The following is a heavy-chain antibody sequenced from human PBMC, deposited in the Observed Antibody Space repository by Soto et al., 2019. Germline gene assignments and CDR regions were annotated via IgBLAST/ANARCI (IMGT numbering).Heavy chain of an antibody. D-gene: IGHD3-10*01. J-gene: IGHJ6*02. Sequence: QVQLVQSGAEVKKPGSSVKVSCKASGGTFSSYAISWVRQAPGQGLEWMGGIIPIFGTANYAQKFQGRVTITADESTSTAYMELSSLRSEDTAVYYCARDVRGGRGVIDYYYYGMDVWGQGTTVTVSS. CDR2: IIPIFGTA. CDR1: GGTFSSYA. CDR3: ARDVRGGRGVIDYYYYGMDV. V-gene: IGHV1-69*01.